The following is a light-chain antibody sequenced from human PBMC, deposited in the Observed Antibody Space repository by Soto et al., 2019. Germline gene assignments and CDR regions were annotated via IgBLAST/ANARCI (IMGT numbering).Light chain of an antibody. V-gene: IGKV1-5*03. CDR2: KAS. Sequence: DIQMTQSPSTLSASVGDRVTITCRASQSISSWLAWYQQKPGTAPKLLIYKASTLQSGVPSRFSGSGSGTGFPLTSSSLQPDDSATYYCQQYNDNWTFGQGTKVEIK. CDR1: QSISSW. J-gene: IGKJ1*01. CDR3: QQYNDNWT.